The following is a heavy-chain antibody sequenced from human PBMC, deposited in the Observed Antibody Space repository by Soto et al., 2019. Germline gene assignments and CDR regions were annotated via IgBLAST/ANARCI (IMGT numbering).Heavy chain of an antibody. D-gene: IGHD3-10*01. CDR1: GGTFSSYA. J-gene: IGHJ6*02. Sequence: QVQLVQSGAEVKKPGSSVKVSCKASGGTFSSYAISWVRQAPGQGLEWMGGIIAIFGTANYAQKFQGRVTITADESTSTAYMELSSLRSEDTAVYYCARDLGITMVRGVHRLYYYYYGMDVWGQGTTVTVSS. CDR3: ARDLGITMVRGVHRLYYYYYGMDV. CDR2: IIAIFGTA. V-gene: IGHV1-69*01.